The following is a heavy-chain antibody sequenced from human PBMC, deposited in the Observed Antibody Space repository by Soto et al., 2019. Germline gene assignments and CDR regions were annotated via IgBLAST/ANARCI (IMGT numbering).Heavy chain of an antibody. CDR3: AHRAYFDSGKQFDY. J-gene: IGHJ4*02. CDR2: IYWDDEK. V-gene: IGHV2-5*02. D-gene: IGHD3-10*01. Sequence: QITLKESGPTLVKPTQTLTLTCTFSGFSLSTSGVGVGWIRQPPGKALEWLAIIYWDDEKRYSPSLKTRLTVXKXTXRNQVVLTMTNVDPVDTATYYCAHRAYFDSGKQFDYWGQGTLVSVSS. CDR1: GFSLSTSGVG.